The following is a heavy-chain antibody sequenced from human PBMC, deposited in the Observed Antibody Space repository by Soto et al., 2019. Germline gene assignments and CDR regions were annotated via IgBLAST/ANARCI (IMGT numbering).Heavy chain of an antibody. CDR1: GYSFTNYW. CDR2: IYPGDSDT. J-gene: IGHJ3*01. V-gene: IGHV5-51*01. CDR3: ARRSREDIVVVPTAGDAFNV. D-gene: IGHD2-2*01. Sequence: PGESLKISCKGSGYSFTNYWIGWMRQMPVKGLEWMGLIYPGDSDTRYSPSFQGQVTFSADESTNTAYLQWTSLKASDTAMYYCARRSREDIVVVPTAGDAFNVWGQGTMVTVSS.